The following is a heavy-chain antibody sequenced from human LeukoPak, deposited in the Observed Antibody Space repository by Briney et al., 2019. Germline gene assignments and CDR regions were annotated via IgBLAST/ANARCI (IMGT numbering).Heavy chain of an antibody. Sequence: GGSLRLSCAASGFTFSSYSMNWVRQAPGKGLEWVSYISSSSTIYYADSVKGRFTISRDNAKNSLYLQMNSLRAEDTAVYYCARDRLAYYYDSNPLGSLDAFDIWGQGTMVTVSS. J-gene: IGHJ3*02. V-gene: IGHV3-48*01. CDR3: ARDRLAYYYDSNPLGSLDAFDI. CDR1: GFTFSSYS. CDR2: ISSSSTI. D-gene: IGHD3-22*01.